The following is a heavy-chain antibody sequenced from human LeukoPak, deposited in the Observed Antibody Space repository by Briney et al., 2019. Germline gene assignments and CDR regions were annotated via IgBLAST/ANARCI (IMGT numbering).Heavy chain of an antibody. CDR2: INPNSGGT. J-gene: IGHJ6*03. D-gene: IGHD6-19*01. Sequence: ASVKVSCKASGYTFTGDYMHWVRQAPGQGLEWMGWINPNSGGTNYAQKFQGRVTMTRDTSISTAYMELSRLRSDDTAVYYCARDGVAGSGWNYYYYMDVWGKGTTVTISS. V-gene: IGHV1-2*02. CDR1: GYTFTGDY. CDR3: ARDGVAGSGWNYYYYMDV.